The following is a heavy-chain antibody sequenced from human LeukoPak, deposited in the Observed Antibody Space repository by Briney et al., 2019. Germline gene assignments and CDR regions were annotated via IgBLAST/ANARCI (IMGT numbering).Heavy chain of an antibody. V-gene: IGHV1-46*01. Sequence: GASVKVSCKASGYTFSTYYMHWVRQAPGQGLEWMGIINPSGTDSNYAQKFQGRVTMTRGMSTSTVNMELSILRSEDTAVYYCARDGGGDYDFDYWGQGTLVTVSS. CDR2: INPSGTDS. J-gene: IGHJ4*02. CDR1: GYTFSTYY. D-gene: IGHD4-17*01. CDR3: ARDGGGDYDFDY.